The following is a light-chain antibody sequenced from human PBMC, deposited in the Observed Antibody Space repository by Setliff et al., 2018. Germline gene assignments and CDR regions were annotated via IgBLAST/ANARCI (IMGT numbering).Light chain of an antibody. V-gene: IGLV2-14*01. Sequence: QSALTQPASVSGSPGQSITISCTGSNSDVGGYNYVSWYQQYPGKAPKLMIYEVSDRPSGVSNRFSGSKSGNTASLTISGLQAEDEADYYCNSYTSSSTLYVFGTGTKVTVL. CDR1: NSDVGGYNY. CDR3: NSYTSSSTLYV. J-gene: IGLJ1*01. CDR2: EVS.